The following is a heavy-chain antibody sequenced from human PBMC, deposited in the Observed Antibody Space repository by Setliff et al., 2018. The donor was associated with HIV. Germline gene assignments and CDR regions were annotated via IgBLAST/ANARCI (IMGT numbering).Heavy chain of an antibody. CDR3: ARRGWNGYKSFED. CDR1: SGSINSRSYY. CDR2: IYYSGST. J-gene: IGHJ4*02. V-gene: IGHV4-39*07. D-gene: IGHD1-1*01. Sequence: ASETLSLTCTVSSGSINSRSYYWGWVRQPPGKGLEWIGTIYYSGSTYYNPYLKSRITMSVDTSKKQLSLNLSSVTAADTAVYYCARRGWNGYKSFEDWGQGTQVTVSS.